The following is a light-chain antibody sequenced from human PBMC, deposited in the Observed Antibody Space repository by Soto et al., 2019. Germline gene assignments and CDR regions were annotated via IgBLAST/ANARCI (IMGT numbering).Light chain of an antibody. V-gene: IGLV1-40*01. CDR2: GNS. CDR1: SSNIGAGYD. CDR3: QSYDSSLSGTYV. Sequence: QSVLTQPPSVSGAPGQRVTISCTGSSSNIGAGYDVHWYQQLPGTAPKLLIYGNSNRPSGVPDRFSGSKSGTSASLAITGIQAEDEADYSCQSYDSSLSGTYVFGTGTKVTVL. J-gene: IGLJ1*01.